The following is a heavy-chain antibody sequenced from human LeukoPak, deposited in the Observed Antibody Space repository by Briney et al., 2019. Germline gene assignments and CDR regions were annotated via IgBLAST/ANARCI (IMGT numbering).Heavy chain of an antibody. CDR1: GGTFSSYA. V-gene: IGHV1-69*04. Sequence: ASVKVSCKASGGTFSSYAISWVRQAPGQGLEWMGRIIPILGIANYAQKFQGRVTITADKSTSTAYMELSCLRSEDTAVYYCARALEDVWFGELSSIVFGMDVWGQGTTVTVSS. CDR2: IIPILGIA. D-gene: IGHD3-10*01. CDR3: ARALEDVWFGELSSIVFGMDV. J-gene: IGHJ6*02.